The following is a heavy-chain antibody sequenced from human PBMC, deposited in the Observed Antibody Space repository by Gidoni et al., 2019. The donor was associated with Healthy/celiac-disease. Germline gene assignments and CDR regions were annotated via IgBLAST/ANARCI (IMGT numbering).Heavy chain of an antibody. CDR3: ARRRNGDYVFDP. J-gene: IGHJ5*02. CDR2: IYHGDSNS. Sequence: EVQLLQSGAEVKKPGASLQIPVQGSGFSFTSYWLGCVRQVPGKGLEWLVIIYHGDSNSRYNASFQGQVTISADKSISTAYLQWGSLKAADTAKYYCARRRNGDYVFDPWGQGTLVTVSS. V-gene: IGHV5-51*01. D-gene: IGHD4-17*01. CDR1: GFSFTSYW.